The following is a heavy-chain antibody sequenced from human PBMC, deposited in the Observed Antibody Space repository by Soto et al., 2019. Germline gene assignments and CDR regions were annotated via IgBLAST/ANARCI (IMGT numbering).Heavy chain of an antibody. CDR2: IYYSGST. D-gene: IGHD3-10*02. V-gene: IGHV4-30-4*01. CDR1: GGSISSGDYY. Sequence: SETLSLTCTVSGGSISSGDYYWSWIRQPPGKGLEWIGYIYYSGSTYYNPSLKSRVTISVDTSKNQFSLKLSSVTAADTAVYYCASVRGHYSRRGWFDPWGQGTLVTSPQ. J-gene: IGHJ5*02. CDR3: ASVRGHYSRRGWFDP.